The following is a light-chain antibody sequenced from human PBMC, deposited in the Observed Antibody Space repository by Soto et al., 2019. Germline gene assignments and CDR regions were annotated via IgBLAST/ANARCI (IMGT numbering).Light chain of an antibody. CDR3: LQATNWPWT. Sequence: DTVMTQSPLSLSVPLGQWASISCRSSQSLLYSDRDTYLNWYHQRPGQAPRRLIHNVYQRDSGVPDRISGSGSGTAYTLEISSVEAEDVGVYYCLQATNWPWTFGLGTKVDI. V-gene: IGKV2-30*01. CDR2: NVY. J-gene: IGKJ1*01. CDR1: QSLLYSDRDTY.